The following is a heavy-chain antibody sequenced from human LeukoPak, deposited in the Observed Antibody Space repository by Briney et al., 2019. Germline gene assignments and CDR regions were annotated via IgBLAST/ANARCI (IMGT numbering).Heavy chain of an antibody. CDR2: INTDESIT. D-gene: IGHD2-2*01. CDR3: AKFGGPLPKVVVPAAPYDY. CDR1: GFTLSNYW. V-gene: IGHV3-74*01. J-gene: IGHJ4*02. Sequence: QTGGSLRLSCAVSGFTLSNYWMHWVRQVPGKGLVWVSHINTDESITNYADSAKGRFTISRDNSKNTLYLQMNSLRAEDTAVYYCAKFGGPLPKVVVPAAPYDYWGQGTLVTVSS.